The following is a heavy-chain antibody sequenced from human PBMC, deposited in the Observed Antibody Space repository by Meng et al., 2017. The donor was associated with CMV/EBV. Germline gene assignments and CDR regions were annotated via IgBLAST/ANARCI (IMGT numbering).Heavy chain of an antibody. V-gene: IGHV1-2*04. D-gene: IGHD4-23*01. CDR1: GYTFTGYY. J-gene: IGHJ4*02. CDR2: INPNSGGT. Sequence: ASVKVSCKASGYTFTGYYMHWVRQAPGQGLEWMGWINPNSGGTNYAQKFQGWVTMTRDSYISTAYMELSRLRADDTAVYYCARVMGHYGGNSGGYWGQGTLVTVSS. CDR3: ARVMGHYGGNSGGY.